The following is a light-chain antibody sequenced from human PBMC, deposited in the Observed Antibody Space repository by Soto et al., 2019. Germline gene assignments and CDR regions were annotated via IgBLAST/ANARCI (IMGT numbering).Light chain of an antibody. J-gene: IGKJ3*01. CDR1: QSVSSSY. CDR3: QQYSSSTFT. CDR2: GAS. V-gene: IGKV3-20*01. Sequence: EIVLTQSPGTLSLSPGERATLSCRASQSVSSSYLAWYQQKPGQAPRLLIYGASSRATGIPDRFSGSGSGTDVTLTISRLKLEDFAVYYCQQYSSSTFTFGPGTKVDIK.